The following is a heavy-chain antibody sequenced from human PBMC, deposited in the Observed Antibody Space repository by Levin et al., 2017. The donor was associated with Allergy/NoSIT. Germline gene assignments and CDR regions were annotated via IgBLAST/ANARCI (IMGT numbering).Heavy chain of an antibody. D-gene: IGHD6-19*01. V-gene: IGHV3-21*01. J-gene: IGHJ4*02. Sequence: PGGSLRLSCAASGFTFSSYSMNWVRQAPGKGLEWVSSISSSSSYIYYADSVKGRFTISRDNAKNSLYLQMNSLRAEDTAVYYCVAYSSGWYWYFDYWGQGTLVTVSS. CDR3: VAYSSGWYWYFDY. CDR1: GFTFSSYS. CDR2: ISSSSSYI.